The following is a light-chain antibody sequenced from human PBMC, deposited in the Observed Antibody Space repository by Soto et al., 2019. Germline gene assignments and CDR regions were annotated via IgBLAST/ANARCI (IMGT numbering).Light chain of an antibody. CDR3: SSYTSGSTRVV. V-gene: IGLV2-14*03. Sequence: QSALTQPASVSGSPGQSITISCTGTGSDVGGYNYVSWYQQHPGKAPKVMIYDVSKRPSGISNRFSGSKSGNTASLTISGLQIEDEADYYCSSYTSGSTRVVFAGGTKLTVL. CDR1: GSDVGGYNY. CDR2: DVS. J-gene: IGLJ2*01.